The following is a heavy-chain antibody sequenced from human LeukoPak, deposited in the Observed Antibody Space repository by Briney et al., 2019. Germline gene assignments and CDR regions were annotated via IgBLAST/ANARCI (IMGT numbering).Heavy chain of an antibody. CDR1: GGSISSSSYY. V-gene: IGHV4-61*01. Sequence: SETLSLTCTVSGGSISSSSYYWGWIRQPPGKGLEWIGYIYYSGSTNYNPSLKSRVTISVDTSKNQFSLKLSSVTAADTAVYYCARDRLGGTAQDYWGQGTLVTVSS. J-gene: IGHJ4*02. CDR2: IYYSGST. CDR3: ARDRLGGTAQDY. D-gene: IGHD3-16*01.